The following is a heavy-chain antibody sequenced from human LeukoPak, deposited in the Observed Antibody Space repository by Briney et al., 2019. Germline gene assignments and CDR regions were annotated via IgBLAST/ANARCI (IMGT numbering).Heavy chain of an antibody. D-gene: IGHD3/OR15-3a*01. CDR1: GVSISSSNSY. CDR2: VYYTGNT. Sequence: SETLSLTCTVSGVSISSSNSYWGWIRQPPGKGLEWIGSVYYTGNTYYNASLKSRVTIVLDTSMNQISLRLTSVTATDTAMYFCARQTGSGLFTLPGGQGTLVTVSS. J-gene: IGHJ4*02. CDR3: ARQTGSGLFTLP. V-gene: IGHV4-39*01.